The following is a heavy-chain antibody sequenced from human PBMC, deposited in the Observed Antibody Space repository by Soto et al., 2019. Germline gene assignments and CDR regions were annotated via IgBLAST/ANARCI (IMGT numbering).Heavy chain of an antibody. CDR2: IKSKNDGGTI. V-gene: IGHV3-15*01. CDR1: GSTFSHFW. Sequence: EVQLVESGGGLVKPGGSLRLSCAASGSTFSHFWMSWVRQAPGKGLEWVGRIKSKNDGGTIDYAAPVKGRFTISRDDSKNTVDLQAKSLEAEDTAVYFCTAETYCGGGSCPEYWGQGTLVTVSS. D-gene: IGHD2-15*01. CDR3: TAETYCGGGSCPEY. J-gene: IGHJ4*02.